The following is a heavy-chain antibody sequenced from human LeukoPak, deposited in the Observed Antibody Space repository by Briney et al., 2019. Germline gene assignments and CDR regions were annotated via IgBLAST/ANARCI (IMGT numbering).Heavy chain of an antibody. CDR2: IYYSGST. Sequence: SETLSLTCTVSGGSISSGGYYWSWIRQHPGKGLEWIGYIYYSGSTYYNPSLKSRVTTSVDTSKNQFSLKLSSVTAADTAVYYCATDNSYGSGSYYTWGQGTLVTVSS. CDR3: ATDNSYGSGSYYT. V-gene: IGHV4-31*03. D-gene: IGHD3-10*01. CDR1: GGSISSGGYY. J-gene: IGHJ4*02.